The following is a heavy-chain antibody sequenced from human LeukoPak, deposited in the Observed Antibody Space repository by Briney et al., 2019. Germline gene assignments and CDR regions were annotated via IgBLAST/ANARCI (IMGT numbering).Heavy chain of an antibody. V-gene: IGHV3-33*01. D-gene: IGHD6-13*01. CDR3: ARDPPLYSSSWYYFDY. J-gene: IGHJ4*02. CDR2: IWYDGSNK. Sequence: GGSLRLSCAASGFTFSSYGMHWVRQAPGKGLEWVAVIWYDGSNKYYADSVKGRFTISRDNSKNTLYLQMNSLRAEDTAVYYCARDPPLYSSSWYYFDYWGQGTLLTAYS. CDR1: GFTFSSYG.